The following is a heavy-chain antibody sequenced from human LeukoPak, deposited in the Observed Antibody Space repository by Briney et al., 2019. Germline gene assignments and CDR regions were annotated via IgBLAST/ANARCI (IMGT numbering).Heavy chain of an antibody. J-gene: IGHJ4*02. D-gene: IGHD6-6*01. V-gene: IGHV3-64*01. Sequence: GGSLRLSCEASGFTFSSYAMHWVRQAPGKGLEYVSAISSNGGSTYYANSVKGRFTISRDNSKNTLFLQMGSLRAEDMAVYYCARGGSIAARPIDYWGQGTPVTVSS. CDR3: ARGGSIAARPIDY. CDR1: GFTFSSYA. CDR2: ISSNGGST.